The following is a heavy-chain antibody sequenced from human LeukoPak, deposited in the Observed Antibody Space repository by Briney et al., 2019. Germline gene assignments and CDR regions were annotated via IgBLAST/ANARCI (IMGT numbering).Heavy chain of an antibody. J-gene: IGHJ6*03. V-gene: IGHV3-20*04. Sequence: GGSLRLSCAASGFTFDDYGMSWVRQAPGKGLEWVSGINWNGGSTGYADSVKGRFAISRDNAKNSLYLQMNSLRAEDTALYYCARGGSGSSPFDYYYYYMDVWGKGTAVTVSS. CDR2: INWNGGST. CDR1: GFTFDDYG. CDR3: ARGGSGSSPFDYYYYYMDV. D-gene: IGHD3-10*01.